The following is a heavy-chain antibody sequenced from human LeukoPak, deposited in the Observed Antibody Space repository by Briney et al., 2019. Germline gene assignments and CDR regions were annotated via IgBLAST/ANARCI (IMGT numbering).Heavy chain of an antibody. V-gene: IGHV4-34*01. CDR1: GGSFSGYY. CDR3: ARGGLGSRWLPLNWFDP. CDR2: INHSGST. J-gene: IGHJ5*02. D-gene: IGHD5-12*01. Sequence: SETLSLTCAVYGGSFSGYYWSWIRQPPGKGLEWIGEINHSGSTNYNPSLKSRVTISVDTSKNQFSLQLSYVTAADTAVYYCARGGLGSRWLPLNWFDPWGQGTLVTVSS.